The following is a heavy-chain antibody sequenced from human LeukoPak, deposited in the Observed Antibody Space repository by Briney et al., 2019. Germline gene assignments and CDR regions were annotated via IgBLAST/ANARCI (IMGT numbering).Heavy chain of an antibody. CDR2: VYHSGST. D-gene: IGHD6-13*01. CDR3: ARDLGSSWFEPLDY. V-gene: IGHV4-4*02. Sequence: SGTLSLTCAVSGGSISSSAWWSWVRQPPGKGLEWIGEVYHSGSTNYNSFLKSRVTISVDKSKNQFSLKLTSASAADTAVYYCARDLGSSWFEPLDYWGQGTLVTVSS. J-gene: IGHJ4*02. CDR1: GGSISSSAW.